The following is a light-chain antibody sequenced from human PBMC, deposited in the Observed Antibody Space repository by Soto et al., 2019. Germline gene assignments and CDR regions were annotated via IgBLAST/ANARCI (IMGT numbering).Light chain of an antibody. Sequence: DIVMTQSPDSLAVSLGERATINCKSSQSVLYSSNNKNYLAWYQQKPGQPPKLLIYWASTRESGVPDRFTGSGSGTDFTLTISSLQAEDVAVYYCQQYYDSLWTLGQGTKVEIK. CDR1: QSVLYSSNNKNY. CDR2: WAS. V-gene: IGKV4-1*01. CDR3: QQYYDSLWT. J-gene: IGKJ1*01.